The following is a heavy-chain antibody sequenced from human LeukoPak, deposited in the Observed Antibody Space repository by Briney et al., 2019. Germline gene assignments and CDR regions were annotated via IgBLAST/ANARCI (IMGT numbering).Heavy chain of an antibody. Sequence: GGSLRLSCAASGFAFSGDNINWVRQAPGKGLGWVSFIGTSGSYIKYADSVKGRFTISRDNAKNSLYLQMNSLRAEDTAMYFCARDRAIDIRAYDIWGQGTMVTVSS. CDR1: GFAFSGDN. CDR3: ARDRAIDIRAYDI. V-gene: IGHV3-21*01. CDR2: IGTSGSYI. J-gene: IGHJ3*02. D-gene: IGHD5-12*01.